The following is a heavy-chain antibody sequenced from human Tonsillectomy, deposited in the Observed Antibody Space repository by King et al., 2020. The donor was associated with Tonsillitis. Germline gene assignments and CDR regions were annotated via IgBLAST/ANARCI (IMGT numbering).Heavy chain of an antibody. CDR3: ARSMSAFGGGHGGGDY. D-gene: IGHD3-16*01. V-gene: IGHV3-30-3*01. CDR2: ISYDGINK. J-gene: IGHJ4*02. CDR1: GFTFCSYA. Sequence: VQLVESGGGVVQPGRSLRLSCAASGFTFCSYAMLWVRQAPGKGLEWVAVISYDGINKYYADSVKGRFTISRDNSKNTLYLQMNSLRAEDTAVYYCARSMSAFGGGHGGGDYWGQGTLVTVSS.